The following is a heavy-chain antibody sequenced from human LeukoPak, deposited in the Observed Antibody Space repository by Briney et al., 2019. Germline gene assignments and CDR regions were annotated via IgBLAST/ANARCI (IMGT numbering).Heavy chain of an antibody. CDR2: VHGGST. D-gene: IGHD1-26*01. CDR1: GGSISSGVFC. J-gene: IGHJ4*02. Sequence: AETLSLTCSVSGGSISSGVFCWSWIRPPPGKGLEWIVSVHGGSTYYNASLKSRVTISGDTSKNQYSLRLLSVTAADTSVYYCAKNDRGRPADYWGQGTLVTVSS. CDR3: AKNDRGRPADY. V-gene: IGHV4-39*01.